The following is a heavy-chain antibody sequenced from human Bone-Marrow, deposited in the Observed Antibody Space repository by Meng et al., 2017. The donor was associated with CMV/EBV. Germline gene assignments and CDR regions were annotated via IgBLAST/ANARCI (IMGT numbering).Heavy chain of an antibody. J-gene: IGHJ4*02. V-gene: IGHV3-48*04. Sequence: GGSLRLSCAASGFTFSSYSMNWVRQAPGKGLEWVSYISSSSSTIYYADSVKGRFTISRDNAKNSLYLQMNNLRAEDTAVFYCATSGRGGQYYFDSWGQGTLVTVSS. D-gene: IGHD3-10*01. CDR3: ATSGRGGQYYFDS. CDR2: ISSSSSTI. CDR1: GFTFSSYS.